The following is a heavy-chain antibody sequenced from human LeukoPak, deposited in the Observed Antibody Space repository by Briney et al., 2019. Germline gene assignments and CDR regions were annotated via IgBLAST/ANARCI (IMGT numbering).Heavy chain of an antibody. V-gene: IGHV1-69*13. CDR1: GGTFSSYA. CDR2: IIPIFGTA. J-gene: IGHJ2*01. D-gene: IGHD5-12*01. Sequence: SVKVSCKASGGTFSSYAISWVRQAPGQGLEWMGGIIPIFGTANYAQKFQGRVTITADESTSTAYMELSSLRSEDTAVYYCASENSGYDSWYFDLWGRGTLATVSS. CDR3: ASENSGYDSWYFDL.